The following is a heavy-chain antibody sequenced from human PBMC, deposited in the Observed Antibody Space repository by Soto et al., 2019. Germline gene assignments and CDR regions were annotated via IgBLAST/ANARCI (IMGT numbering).Heavy chain of an antibody. Sequence: GGSLRLSCAASGFTFSNAWMNWVRQAPGKGLEWVGRIKSKTDGGTTDYPAPVKGRFTISRDDSKNTLYLQMNSLKTEDTAVYYCTTVVGGDYGYYYYYGMDVWGQGTTVTVSS. V-gene: IGHV3-15*07. D-gene: IGHD4-17*01. CDR1: GFTFSNAW. CDR3: TTVVGGDYGYYYYYGMDV. J-gene: IGHJ6*02. CDR2: IKSKTDGGTT.